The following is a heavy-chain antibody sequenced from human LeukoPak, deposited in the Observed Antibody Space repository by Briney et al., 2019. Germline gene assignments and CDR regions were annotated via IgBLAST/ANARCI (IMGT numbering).Heavy chain of an antibody. CDR2: IIPILGIA. CDR3: ARDSGMGLQTQHYGMDV. J-gene: IGHJ6*02. D-gene: IGHD4-4*01. V-gene: IGHV1-69*04. CDR1: GGTFSSYA. Sequence: GASVKVSCKASGGTFSSYAISWVRQAPGQGLEWMGRIIPILGIANYAQKFQGRVTITADKSTSTAYMELSSLRSEDTAVYYCARDSGMGLQTQHYGMDVWGQGTTVTVSS.